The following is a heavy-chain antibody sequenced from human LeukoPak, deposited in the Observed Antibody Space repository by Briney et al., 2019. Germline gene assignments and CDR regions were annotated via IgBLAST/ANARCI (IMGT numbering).Heavy chain of an antibody. CDR3: ARGDSGEDAFDI. D-gene: IGHD2-15*01. CDR2: IYYSGST. J-gene: IGHJ3*02. Sequence: SETLSLTCTVSGGSISSGDYYWSWIRQPPGKGLERIGYIYYSGSTYYNPSLKSRVTISVDTSKSQFSLKLSSVTAADTAVYYCARGDSGEDAFDIWGQGTMVTVSS. CDR1: GGSISSGDYY. V-gene: IGHV4-30-4*01.